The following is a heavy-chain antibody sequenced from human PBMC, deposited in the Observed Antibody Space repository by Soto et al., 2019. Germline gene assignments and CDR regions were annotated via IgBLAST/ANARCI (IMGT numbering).Heavy chain of an antibody. J-gene: IGHJ3*02. V-gene: IGHV3-23*01. CDR2: IFGRGGGI. Sequence: EVRLLESGGGLVQPGGSLRLSFEAAGFTFRPYTRNGVRQVPGKGLQGVSGIFGRGGGIQYADSVRGRFTVSRDNSRNTLYLQLDSLRAEDTAVYYCAKDLIATNGVWEPFDMWGPGTEVPVSS. CDR3: AKDLIATNGVWEPFDM. D-gene: IGHD2-8*01. CDR1: GFTFRPYT.